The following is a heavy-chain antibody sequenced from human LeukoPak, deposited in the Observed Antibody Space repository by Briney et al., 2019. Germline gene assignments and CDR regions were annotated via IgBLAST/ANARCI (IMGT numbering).Heavy chain of an antibody. D-gene: IGHD2-2*01. J-gene: IGHJ4*02. CDR2: IYYSGST. V-gene: IGHV4-31*03. Sequence: TLSLTCTVSGGSVSSGGHYWSWIRQHPGKGLEWIGYIYYSGSTYYNPSLKSRITISVDTSKNQFSLKLSSVTAADTAVYYCANSAGVVLVPAAITYWGQGTLVTVSS. CDR1: GGSVSSGGHY. CDR3: ANSAGVVLVPAAITY.